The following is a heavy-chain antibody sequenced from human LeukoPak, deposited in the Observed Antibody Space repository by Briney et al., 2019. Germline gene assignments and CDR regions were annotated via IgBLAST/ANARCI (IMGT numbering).Heavy chain of an antibody. V-gene: IGHV3-48*04. J-gene: IGHJ4*02. D-gene: IGHD3-22*01. CDR2: ISSSGSTI. Sequence: GGSLRLSCAASGFTFSSYAMNWVRQAPGKGLEWVSYISSSGSTIYYADSVKGRFTISRDNAKNSLYLQMNSLRAEDTAVYFCARATYYYDSSGFMAGNYFDYWGQGTLVTVSS. CDR3: ARATYYYDSSGFMAGNYFDY. CDR1: GFTFSSYA.